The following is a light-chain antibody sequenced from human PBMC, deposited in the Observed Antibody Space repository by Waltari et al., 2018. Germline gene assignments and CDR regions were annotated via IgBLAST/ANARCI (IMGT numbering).Light chain of an antibody. J-gene: IGLJ2*01. CDR1: SGSVTSKNY. Sequence: QTVVTQEPSFSVSPGGTVTLTCALTSGSVTSKNYPTWYQQTPGQAPRPPNYNTTTRSSGVPDRFSGSILGNKAALTIAGAQADDESHYYCVLYVGGVVASFGGGTKLTVL. CDR3: VLYVGGVVAS. CDR2: NTT. V-gene: IGLV8-61*01.